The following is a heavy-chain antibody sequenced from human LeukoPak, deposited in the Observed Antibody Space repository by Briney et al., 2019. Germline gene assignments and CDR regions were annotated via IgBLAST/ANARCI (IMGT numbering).Heavy chain of an antibody. CDR2: IRYDGSNK. D-gene: IGHD3-10*01. CDR1: GFTFSSYG. CDR3: AKGTLWFGELPFDY. J-gene: IGHJ4*02. Sequence: GGSLRLSCAASGFTFSSYGMHWVRQAPGKGLEWVAFIRYDGSNKYYADSVKGRFTISRDNSKNTLYLQMNSLRAEDTAAYYCAKGTLWFGELPFDYWGQGTLVTVSS. V-gene: IGHV3-30*02.